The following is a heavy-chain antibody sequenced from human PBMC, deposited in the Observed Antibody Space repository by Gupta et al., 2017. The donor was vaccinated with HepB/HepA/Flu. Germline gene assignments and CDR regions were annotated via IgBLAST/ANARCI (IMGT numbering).Heavy chain of an antibody. CDR1: GFTFSSLA. V-gene: IGHV3-23*01. Sequence: EVKLFESGGGLAQPGVSLRLSWAASGFTFSSLAMSWVRQAPGKGLEGVSAISGSGDSTYYADSVKGRFSISRDNSKNTMFLQMNSLRAEDKAIYYCALDREDVDSGGQRTLVTVSS. D-gene: IGHD5-24*01. CDR3: ALDREDVDS. CDR2: ISGSGDST. J-gene: IGHJ4*02.